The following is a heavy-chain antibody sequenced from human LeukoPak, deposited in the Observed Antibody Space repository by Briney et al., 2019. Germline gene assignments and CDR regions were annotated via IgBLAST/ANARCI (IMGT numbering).Heavy chain of an antibody. CDR3: ARVEYYDSSGSQDY. CDR2: ISAYNGNT. Sequence: GASVKVSCKASGYTFTSYGISWVRQAPGQGLEWMGWISAYNGNTNYAQRLQGRVTMTTDTSTSTAYMELRSLRSDDTAVYYCARVEYYDSSGSQDYWGQGTLVTVSS. V-gene: IGHV1-18*01. D-gene: IGHD3-22*01. CDR1: GYTFTSYG. J-gene: IGHJ4*02.